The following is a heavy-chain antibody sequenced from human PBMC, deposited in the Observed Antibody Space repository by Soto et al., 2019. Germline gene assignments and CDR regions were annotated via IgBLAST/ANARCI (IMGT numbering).Heavy chain of an antibody. CDR2: IIPIFGTA. CDR1: GGTFSSYA. D-gene: IGHD6-6*01. V-gene: IGHV1-69*13. CDR3: ARDEDHEYSSSYSDY. J-gene: IGHJ4*02. Sequence: GASVKVSCKASGGTFSSYAISWVRQAPGQGLEWMGGIIPIFGTANYAQKFQGRVTITADESTSTAYMELSSLRSEDTAVYYCARDEDHEYSSSYSDYWGQGTLVTVSS.